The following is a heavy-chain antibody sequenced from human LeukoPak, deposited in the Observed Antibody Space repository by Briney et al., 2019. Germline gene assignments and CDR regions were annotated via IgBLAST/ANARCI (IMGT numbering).Heavy chain of an antibody. CDR1: GFTFSSYS. CDR2: ISSSSSTI. CDR3: ARDGAGPDAEYFQH. V-gene: IGHV3-48*01. D-gene: IGHD6-13*01. J-gene: IGHJ1*01. Sequence: GGSLRLSCAASGFTFSSYSMNWVRQAPGKGLEWVSYISSSSSTIYYADSVKGRFTISRDNSKNTLYLQMNSLRAEDTAVYYCARDGAGPDAEYFQHWGQGTLVTVSS.